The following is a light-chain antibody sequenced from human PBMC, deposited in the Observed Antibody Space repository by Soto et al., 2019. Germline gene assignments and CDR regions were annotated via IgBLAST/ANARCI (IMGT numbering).Light chain of an antibody. V-gene: IGLV2-8*01. CDR2: EVS. Sequence: QSVLTQPPSASGSPGQSVTISCTGTSSDVGNYNYVSWYQQHPGKAPKLMIYEVSKRPSGVPDRFSGSKSGNTASLTVSGLQAEDEADYYCSSYAGNNNLVFGGGTKLTVL. CDR3: SSYAGNNNLV. J-gene: IGLJ2*01. CDR1: SSDVGNYNY.